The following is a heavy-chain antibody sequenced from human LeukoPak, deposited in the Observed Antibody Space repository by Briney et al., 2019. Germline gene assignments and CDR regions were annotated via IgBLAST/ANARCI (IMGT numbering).Heavy chain of an antibody. CDR3: ASVRYSGGWFDP. D-gene: IGHD3-9*01. J-gene: IGHJ5*02. V-gene: IGHV4-59*01. CDR1: GDSISIYY. Sequence: SETLSLTCTVSGDSISIYYWSWIRQPPGKGLEWIGYIYYSGSTNYNPFLKSRVTISVDTSKNQFSLKLSSVTAADTAVYYCASVRYSGGWFDPWGQGTLVTVSS. CDR2: IYYSGST.